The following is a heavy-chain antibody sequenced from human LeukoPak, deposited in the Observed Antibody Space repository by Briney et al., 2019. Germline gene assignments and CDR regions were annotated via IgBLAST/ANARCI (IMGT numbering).Heavy chain of an antibody. J-gene: IGHJ4*02. CDR3: ARATYDYGDPGFDN. CDR1: GGSVSSGDYY. D-gene: IGHD4-17*01. Sequence: PSETLSLTCTVSGGSVSSGDYYWSWIRQPPGKGLEWIGYIYYIGTTYYNPSLKSRITMSLDTSKNQFSLKLTSVTAADTAVYFCARATYDYGDPGFDNWGQGTLVTVSS. CDR2: IYYIGTT. V-gene: IGHV4-30-4*01.